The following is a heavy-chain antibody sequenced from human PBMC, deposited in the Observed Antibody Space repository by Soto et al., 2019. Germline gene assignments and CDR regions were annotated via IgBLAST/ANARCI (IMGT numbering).Heavy chain of an antibody. CDR1: GYDFTIYG. CDR3: ERDRGAYGVDV. J-gene: IGHJ6*02. V-gene: IGHV1-18*01. CDR2: ISAHNGNT. Sequence: QVQLVQSGAEVKKPGASVKVSCKASGYDFTIYGISWVRQAPGQGLEWMGWISAHNGNTNYAQKPQGRLTMTTDTSTSTAYTELRSLRSYDTAGEYCERDRGAYGVDVWGQGPTVTVSS.